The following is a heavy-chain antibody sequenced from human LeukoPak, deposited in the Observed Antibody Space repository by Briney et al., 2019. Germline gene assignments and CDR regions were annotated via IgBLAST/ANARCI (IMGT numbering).Heavy chain of an antibody. J-gene: IGHJ5*02. V-gene: IGHV4-31*03. CDR1: GVSISSGGYY. Sequence: PSETLSLTCTVSGVSISSGGYYWSWIRQHPGKGLEWIGYIYYSGSTYYNPSLKSRVTISVDTSKNQFSLKLSSVTAADTAVYYCAREGYCSSTSCYIPWGQGTLVTVSS. CDR2: IYYSGST. CDR3: AREGYCSSTSCYIP. D-gene: IGHD2-2*02.